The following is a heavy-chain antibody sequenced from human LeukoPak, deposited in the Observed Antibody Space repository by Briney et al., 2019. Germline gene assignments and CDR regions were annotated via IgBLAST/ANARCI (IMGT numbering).Heavy chain of an antibody. CDR3: ASSGSYRFDY. Sequence: GGSLRLSCAASGFTFNNAWMNWIRQAPGKGLEWVANIKQDGSEKYYVDSVKGRFTISRDNAKNSLYLQMNSLRDEDTAVYYCASSGSYRFDYWGQGTLVTVSS. CDR1: GFTFNNAW. CDR2: IKQDGSEK. D-gene: IGHD1-26*01. V-gene: IGHV3-7*01. J-gene: IGHJ4*02.